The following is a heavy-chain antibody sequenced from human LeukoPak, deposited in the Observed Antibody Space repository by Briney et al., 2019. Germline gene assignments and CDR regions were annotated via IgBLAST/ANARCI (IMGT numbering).Heavy chain of an antibody. D-gene: IGHD2-2*01. CDR1: GFIVSGTY. CDR2: IYSGGDT. CDR3: ARGSCSNIRCHDAFDI. Sequence: GGSLRLSCAASGFIVSGTYMTWVRQAPGKGLECVSIIYSGGDTYYTDSVKGRFSVSRDNSKNTLYLQMNSLRVDDTAVYYYARGSCSNIRCHDAFDIWGQGTMVTVSS. J-gene: IGHJ3*02. V-gene: IGHV3-53*01.